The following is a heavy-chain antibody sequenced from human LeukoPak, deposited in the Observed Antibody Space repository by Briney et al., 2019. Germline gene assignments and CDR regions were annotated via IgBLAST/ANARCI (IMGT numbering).Heavy chain of an antibody. Sequence: SGGSLRLSCAASGFAFSSYGMHWVRQAPGKGLEWVAFIRYDGSNKYYADSVKGRFTISRDNSKNTLYLQMNSLRAEDTAVYYCAKDRITIFGVVSNFDYWGQGTLVTVSS. D-gene: IGHD3-3*01. CDR2: IRYDGSNK. CDR1: GFAFSSYG. CDR3: AKDRITIFGVVSNFDY. V-gene: IGHV3-30*02. J-gene: IGHJ4*02.